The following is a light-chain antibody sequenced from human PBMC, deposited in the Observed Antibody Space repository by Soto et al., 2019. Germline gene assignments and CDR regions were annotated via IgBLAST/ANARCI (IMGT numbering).Light chain of an antibody. CDR1: RSNIGTNY. CDR3: AAWDDSLSGPV. J-gene: IGLJ3*02. CDR2: SNS. Sequence: QSVLTQPPSASGTPGQRVTISCSGSRSNIGTNYVYWYQQFPGTAPKLLIYSNSHRPSGVPDRFSGSKSGTSASLAISGLRSDDEADYYCAAWDDSLSGPVFGGGTKVTVL. V-gene: IGLV1-47*02.